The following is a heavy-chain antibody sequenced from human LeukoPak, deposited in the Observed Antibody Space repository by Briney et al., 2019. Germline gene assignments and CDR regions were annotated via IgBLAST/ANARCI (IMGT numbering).Heavy chain of an antibody. D-gene: IGHD3-22*01. CDR2: INHSGST. V-gene: IGHV4-34*01. CDR1: GGSFSNYY. Sequence: SETLSLTCAVYGGSFSNYYWTWIRQPPGKGLEWIGEINHSGSTNYNPSLKSRVTISVDTSKNQFSLKLSSVTAADTAVYYCARGLNYYDSSGYGHWGQGTLVTVSS. J-gene: IGHJ1*01. CDR3: ARGLNYYDSSGYGH.